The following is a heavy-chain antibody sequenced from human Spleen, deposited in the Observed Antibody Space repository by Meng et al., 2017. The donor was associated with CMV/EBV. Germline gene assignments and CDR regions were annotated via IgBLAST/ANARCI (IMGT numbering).Heavy chain of an antibody. CDR1: GFTFGNAW. CDR2: IKSKIDGGTT. J-gene: IGHJ3*02. CDR3: ATEDVIREFEKDAFNI. V-gene: IGHV3-15*01. Sequence: GESLKISCAASGFTFGNAWMSWVRQAPGKGLEWVGRIKSKIDGGTTDYAAPVKGRFTISRDDSKNALFLRMNSLKSEDTAIYYCATEDVIREFEKDAFNIWGQGTMVTVSS. D-gene: IGHD3-10*01.